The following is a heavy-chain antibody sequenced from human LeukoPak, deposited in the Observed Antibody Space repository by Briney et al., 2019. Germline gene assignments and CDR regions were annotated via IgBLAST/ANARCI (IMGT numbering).Heavy chain of an antibody. Sequence: GGSLRLSCAASGFTFTTYGMNWLRQAPGKGLEWVSYLSGRSDSIYYAESVKGRFTISRDNAKNSLFLQMNSLRDEDTAVYYCARDFRYRDSSGHYSFDYWGQGTLVTVSS. J-gene: IGHJ4*02. CDR1: GFTFTTYG. V-gene: IGHV3-48*02. CDR2: LSGRSDSI. CDR3: ARDFRYRDSSGHYSFDY. D-gene: IGHD3-22*01.